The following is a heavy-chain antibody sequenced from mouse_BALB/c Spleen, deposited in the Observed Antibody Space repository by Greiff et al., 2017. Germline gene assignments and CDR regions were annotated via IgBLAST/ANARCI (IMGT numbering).Heavy chain of an antibody. D-gene: IGHD1-1*01. Sequence: QVQLQQSGAELAKPGASVKMSCKASGYTFTSYWMHWVKQRPGQGLEWIGYINPSTGYTEYNQKFKDKATLTADKSSSTAYMQLSSLTSEDSAVYYCAKGGSSSYYFDYWGQGTTLTVSS. CDR3: AKGGSSSYYFDY. V-gene: IGHV1-7*01. J-gene: IGHJ2*01. CDR1: GYTFTSYW. CDR2: INPSTGYT.